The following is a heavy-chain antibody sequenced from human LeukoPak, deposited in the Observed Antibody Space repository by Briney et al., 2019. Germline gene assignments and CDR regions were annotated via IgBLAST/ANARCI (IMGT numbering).Heavy chain of an antibody. V-gene: IGHV3-23*01. CDR3: ARHRALTPDY. CDR1: GFTVGSNY. Sequence: GGSLRLSCAASGFTVGSNYMSWVRQAPGKGLEWVSAISGSGGSTYYADSVKGRFTISRDNAKNSLYLQMNSLRAEDTAVYYCARHRALTPDYWGQGTLVTVSS. J-gene: IGHJ4*02. CDR2: ISGSGGST.